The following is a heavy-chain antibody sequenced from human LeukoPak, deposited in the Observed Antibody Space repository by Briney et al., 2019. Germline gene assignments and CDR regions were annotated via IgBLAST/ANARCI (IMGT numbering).Heavy chain of an antibody. V-gene: IGHV3-48*01. CDR2: ISSGSSTI. CDR3: ARGHELDAFDI. D-gene: IGHD1-7*01. CDR1: GFTFSSYS. Sequence: GGSLRLSCAASGFTFSSYSMNWVRQAPGKGLEWVSYISSGSSTIYYADSVKGRFTISRDNAENSLYLQMNSLRAGDTAVYYCARGHELDAFDIWGQGTMVTVSS. J-gene: IGHJ3*02.